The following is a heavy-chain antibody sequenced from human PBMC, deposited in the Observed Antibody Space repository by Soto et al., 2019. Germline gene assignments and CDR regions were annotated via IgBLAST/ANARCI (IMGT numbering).Heavy chain of an antibody. Sequence: ASVKVSCKASGYTFTSYDINWVRQATGQGLEWMGWMNPNSGNTGYAQKFQGRVTMTRNTSISTAYMELSSLRSDDTAVYYCARDDASYCGGDCYSWRRFDPWGQGTLVTVSS. CDR3: ARDDASYCGGDCYSWRRFDP. D-gene: IGHD2-21*02. CDR1: GYTFTSYD. J-gene: IGHJ5*02. V-gene: IGHV1-8*01. CDR2: MNPNSGNT.